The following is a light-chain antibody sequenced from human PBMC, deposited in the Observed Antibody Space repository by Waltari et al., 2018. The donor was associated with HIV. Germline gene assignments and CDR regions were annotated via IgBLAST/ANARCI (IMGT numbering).Light chain of an antibody. Sequence: HSVLTQPASVSATPGQRVTISCSGSGSNIGTNTVSWYQIFPGTAPKPFIFGDVQQPSGVPDRFSGAKSCTSSSLTISGLQSEDDATVFWEAWDDSLHDQVVFGGGTLLTVL. CDR1: GSNIGTNT. CDR3: EAWDDSLHDQVV. V-gene: IGLV1-44*01. CDR2: GDV. J-gene: IGLJ2*01.